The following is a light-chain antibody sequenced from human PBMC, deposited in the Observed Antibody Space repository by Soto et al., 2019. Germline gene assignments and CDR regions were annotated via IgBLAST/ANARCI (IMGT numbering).Light chain of an antibody. CDR2: VEGSGSY. V-gene: IGLV4-60*03. CDR3: ETWDSNTRV. J-gene: IGLJ3*02. Sequence: QLVLTQSSSASASLGSSVKLTCTLSSGHSSYIISWHQQQPGKAPRYLMKVEGSGSYNKGSGVPDRFSGSSSGADRYLTISNVQSEDEADYYCETWDSNTRVFGGGTKLTVL. CDR1: SGHSSYI.